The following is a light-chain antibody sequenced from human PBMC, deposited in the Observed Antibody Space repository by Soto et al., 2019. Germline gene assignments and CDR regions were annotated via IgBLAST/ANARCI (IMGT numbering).Light chain of an antibody. CDR2: GAS. J-gene: IGKJ5*01. CDR3: QQRSNSIT. CDR1: QSLLHITGETF. Sequence: DVVMTQTPLSLSVAPGQPASISCKSSQSLLHITGETFLFWYLQKPGQAPRLLIYGASARALGIPARFSGSGSGTEFSFTVTSLQPEDFAVYYCQQRSNSITFGQGTRLEIK. V-gene: IGKV2-29*01.